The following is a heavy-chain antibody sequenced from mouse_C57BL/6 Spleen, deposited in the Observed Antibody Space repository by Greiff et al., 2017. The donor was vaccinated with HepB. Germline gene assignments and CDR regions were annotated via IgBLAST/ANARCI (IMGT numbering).Heavy chain of an antibody. CDR1: GFTFSSYA. CDR2: ISDGGSYT. Sequence: VQLQESGGGLVKPGGSLKLSCAASGFTFSSYAMSWVRQTPEKRLEWVATISDGGSYTYYPDNVKGRFTISRDNAKNNLYLQMSHLKSEDTAMYYCARDLPRKDAMDYWGQGTSVTVSS. CDR3: ARDLPRKDAMDY. V-gene: IGHV5-4*01. J-gene: IGHJ4*01.